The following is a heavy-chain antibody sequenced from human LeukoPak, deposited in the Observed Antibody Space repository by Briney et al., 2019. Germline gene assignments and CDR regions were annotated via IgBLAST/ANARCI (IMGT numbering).Heavy chain of an antibody. V-gene: IGHV3-30-3*01. Sequence: GGSLRLSCAASGFTFSSYAMHWVRQAPGKGLEWVAVKSYDGSNKYYADSVKGRFTISRDNSKNTLYLQMNSLRAEDTAVYYCASPPTGYYDSSGYYFDYWGQGTLVTVSS. D-gene: IGHD3-22*01. CDR1: GFTFSSYA. CDR2: KSYDGSNK. CDR3: ASPPTGYYDSSGYYFDY. J-gene: IGHJ4*02.